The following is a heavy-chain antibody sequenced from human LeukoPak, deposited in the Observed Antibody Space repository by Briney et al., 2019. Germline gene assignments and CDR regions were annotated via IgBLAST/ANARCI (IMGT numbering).Heavy chain of an antibody. CDR3: AELGIPMIGGV. J-gene: IGHJ6*04. CDR1: GFTFSSYE. D-gene: IGHD3-10*02. Sequence: GGSLRLSCAASGFTFSSYEMNWVRQAPGKGLEWVSYVSSSGSTIYYADSVKGRFTISRDNAKNSLYLQMNSLRAEDTAVYYCAELGIPMIGGVWGKGTTVTISS. V-gene: IGHV3-48*03. CDR2: VSSSGSTI.